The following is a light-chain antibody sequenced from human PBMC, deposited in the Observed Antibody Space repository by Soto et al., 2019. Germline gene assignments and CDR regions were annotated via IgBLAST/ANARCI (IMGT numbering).Light chain of an antibody. V-gene: IGKV4-1*01. CDR3: QQYYSTPFT. CDR2: WAS. Sequence: DIVMTQSPDSLAVSLGERATINCKSSQSVLYSSNNKNYLAWYQQKPGQPPKLLIYWASTRESGVPDRFGGSGSGTDFTLTISSLQAEDVAVYYCQQYYSTPFTFGGGTKVEIK. CDR1: QSVLYSSNNKNY. J-gene: IGKJ4*01.